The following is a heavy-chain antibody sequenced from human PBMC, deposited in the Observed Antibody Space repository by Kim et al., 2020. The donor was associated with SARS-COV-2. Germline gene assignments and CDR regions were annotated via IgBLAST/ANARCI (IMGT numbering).Heavy chain of an antibody. CDR1: GFTFSAYA. J-gene: IGHJ1*01. Sequence: GGSLRLSCAASGFTFSAYAMSWVRQAPGKGLEWVSGISGSDDSTYYADSVKGRFIISRDKSRNTLHLQMNSLSAEDTAVYYCAKHFGSSGSAFQHWGQGT. V-gene: IGHV3-23*01. D-gene: IGHD3-22*01. CDR3: AKHFGSSGSAFQH. CDR2: ISGSDDST.